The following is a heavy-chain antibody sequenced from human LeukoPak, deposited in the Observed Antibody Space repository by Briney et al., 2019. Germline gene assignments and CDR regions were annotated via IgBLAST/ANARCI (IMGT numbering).Heavy chain of an antibody. CDR2: IHHSGST. CDR1: GGSISSSNYY. CDR3: ARPTREYSSSSYYFDY. Sequence: PSETLSLTCTVSGGSISSSNYYWRWIRQPPGKGLEWIGKIHHSGSTYYNPSLKSRVTISVDTSKNQFSLKLSSVTAADTAVYYCARPTREYSSSSYYFDYWGQGILVTVSS. D-gene: IGHD6-6*01. V-gene: IGHV4-39*01. J-gene: IGHJ4*02.